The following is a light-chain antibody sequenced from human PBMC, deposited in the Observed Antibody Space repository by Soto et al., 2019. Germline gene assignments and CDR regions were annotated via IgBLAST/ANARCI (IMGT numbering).Light chain of an antibody. CDR1: QSVSGRF. Sequence: EIVLTQSPGTLSLSPGERATLSCRASQSVSGRFLTWYQQKGGQAPRLLIYGASTRATGIPDRFSDSGSGTDFTLTISRLEPEDFAVYYCQHHDSSPTWTFGQGTKVEIK. CDR2: GAS. J-gene: IGKJ1*01. V-gene: IGKV3-20*01. CDR3: QHHDSSPTWT.